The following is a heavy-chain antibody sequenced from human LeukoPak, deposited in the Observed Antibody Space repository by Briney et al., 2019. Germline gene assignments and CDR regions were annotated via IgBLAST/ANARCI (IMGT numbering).Heavy chain of an antibody. CDR3: ARAYSGSYDRLDY. J-gene: IGHJ4*02. D-gene: IGHD1-26*01. CDR1: GFTVSSYW. CDR2: ISYDGSNR. V-gene: IGHV3-30*03. Sequence: GGSLRLSCAASGFTVSSYWMHWVRQAPGKGLEWVAVISYDGSNRYYVDSVKGRFTISRDNSNNTVFLQMNSLRAEDTAVYYCARAYSGSYDRLDYWGQGTLVTVSS.